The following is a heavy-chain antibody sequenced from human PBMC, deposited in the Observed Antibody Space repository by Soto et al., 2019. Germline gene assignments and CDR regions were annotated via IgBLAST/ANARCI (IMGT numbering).Heavy chain of an antibody. CDR1: GYEFNNYW. CDR2: IYPGDSDT. V-gene: IGHV5-51*01. D-gene: IGHD6-13*01. CDR3: ARLQAAAGDNDLTFDY. J-gene: IGHJ4*02. Sequence: GESLKIFCKGSGYEFNNYWIGGVRQIPGKGLEWMGIIYPGDSDTRYSPSFQGHVTISADKSISTAYLQWSSLKASDTAMYYCARLQAAAGDNDLTFDYWGQGTLVTVSS.